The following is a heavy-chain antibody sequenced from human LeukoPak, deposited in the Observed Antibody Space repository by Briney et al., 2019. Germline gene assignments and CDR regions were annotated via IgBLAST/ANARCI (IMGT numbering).Heavy chain of an antibody. J-gene: IGHJ6*03. D-gene: IGHD3-3*01. CDR2: INTNTGNP. CDR1: GYTFTSYA. V-gene: IGHV7-4-1*02. CDR3: AREATITIFGVVIPVGYYYYMDV. Sequence: GASVKVSCKASGYTFTSYAMNWVRQAPGQGLEWMGWINTNTGNPTYAQGFTGRFVFSLDTSVSTAYLQISSLKAEDTAVYYCAREATITIFGVVIPVGYYYYMDVWGKGTTVTVSS.